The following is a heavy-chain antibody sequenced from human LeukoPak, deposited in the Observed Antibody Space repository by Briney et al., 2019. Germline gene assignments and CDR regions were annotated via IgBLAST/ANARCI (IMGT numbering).Heavy chain of an antibody. CDR2: ISNDGRNK. J-gene: IGHJ4*02. CDR3: TRTIQWELPDICDY. D-gene: IGHD1-26*01. CDR1: GFTFSRYA. Sequence: QPGGSLRLSCAVSGFTFSRYAMHWVRQAPGKGLEWVTVISNDGRNKNYADFVKGRFTISRDNSKNTLYLQMNSLRAEDTAVYYCTRTIQWELPDICDYWGQGTLVTVSS. V-gene: IGHV3-30*04.